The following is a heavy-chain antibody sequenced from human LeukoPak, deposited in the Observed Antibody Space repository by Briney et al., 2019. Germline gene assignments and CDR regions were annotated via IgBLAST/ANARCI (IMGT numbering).Heavy chain of an antibody. D-gene: IGHD3-16*01. CDR3: ARFPTLRDYYYYMDV. CDR1: GGTFSSYA. CDR2: IIPIFGTA. V-gene: IGHV1-69*06. Sequence: GASVKVSCKASGGTFSSYAISWVRQAPGQGLEWMGGIIPIFGTANYAQKFQGRVTITADKSTSTAYMELSSLRCEDTAVYYCARFPTLRDYYYYMDVWGKGTTVTVSS. J-gene: IGHJ6*03.